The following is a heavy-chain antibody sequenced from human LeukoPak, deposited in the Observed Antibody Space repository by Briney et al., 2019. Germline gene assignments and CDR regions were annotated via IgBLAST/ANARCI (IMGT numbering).Heavy chain of an antibody. V-gene: IGHV4-59*08. J-gene: IGHJ6*03. Sequence: SETLSLTCTVSGGSMSTFYWSWLRQPPGKGQEWVGYISYSGSNNYNPSLKSRVTISLETSKNQFSLKLSSVTAADAAVYYCARTVVANLGTFYYYMDVWGKGTTVTVSS. CDR1: GGSMSTFY. D-gene: IGHD2-15*01. CDR2: ISYSGSN. CDR3: ARTVVANLGTFYYYMDV.